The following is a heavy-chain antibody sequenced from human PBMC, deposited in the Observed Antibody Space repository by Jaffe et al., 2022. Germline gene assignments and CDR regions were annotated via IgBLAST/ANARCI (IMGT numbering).Heavy chain of an antibody. CDR3: AKDTFLVLLWFRETGGVYFDY. Sequence: EVQLLESGGGLVQPGGSLRLSCAASGFTFSSYAMSWVRQAPGKGLEWVSAISGSGGSTYYADSVKGRFTISRDNSKNTLYLQMNSLRAEDTAVYYCAKDTFLVLLWFRETGGVYFDYWGQGTLVTVSS. V-gene: IGHV3-23*01. CDR2: ISGSGGST. D-gene: IGHD3-10*01. J-gene: IGHJ4*02. CDR1: GFTFSSYA.